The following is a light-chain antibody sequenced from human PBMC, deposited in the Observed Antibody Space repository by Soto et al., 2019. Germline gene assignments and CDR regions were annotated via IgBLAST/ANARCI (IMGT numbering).Light chain of an antibody. Sequence: QSVLTQPPAVSAAPGQKVTISCSGSSSNIGGNSVSWYQQLPGTAPTLLIYDDDKRPSGIPDRFSGSKSGTSATLGITGFQTGDEADYYCGSWDSSMSAYVLANGTQGTVL. CDR1: SSNIGGNS. J-gene: IGLJ1*01. CDR3: GSWDSSMSAYV. CDR2: DDD. V-gene: IGLV1-51*01.